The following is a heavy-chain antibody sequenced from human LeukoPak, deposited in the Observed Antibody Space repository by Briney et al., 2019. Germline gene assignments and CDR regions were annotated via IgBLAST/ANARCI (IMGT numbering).Heavy chain of an antibody. CDR3: AGGDTAMVTGYYYYYMDV. J-gene: IGHJ6*03. Sequence: GGSLRLSCAASGFTFSSYAMSWVRRAPGKGLEWVSAISGSGGSTYYADSVKGRFTISRDNSKNTLYLQMNSLRAEDTAVYYCAGGDTAMVTGYYYYYMDVWGKGTTVTVSS. CDR1: GFTFSSYA. D-gene: IGHD5-18*01. V-gene: IGHV3-23*01. CDR2: ISGSGGST.